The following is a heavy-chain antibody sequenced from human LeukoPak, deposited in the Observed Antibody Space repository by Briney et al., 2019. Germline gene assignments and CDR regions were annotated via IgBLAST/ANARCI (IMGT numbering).Heavy chain of an antibody. J-gene: IGHJ3*02. CDR2: IYHSGST. CDR1: GGSFSGYY. V-gene: IGHV4-38-2*01. CDR3: ARAGVTMIVVVSSDAFDI. Sequence: SETLSLTCAVYGGSFSGYYWGWIRQPPGKGLEWIGSIYHSGSTYYNPSLKSRVTISVDTSKNQFSLKLSSVTAADTAVYYCARAGVTMIVVVSSDAFDIWGQGTMVTVSS. D-gene: IGHD3-22*01.